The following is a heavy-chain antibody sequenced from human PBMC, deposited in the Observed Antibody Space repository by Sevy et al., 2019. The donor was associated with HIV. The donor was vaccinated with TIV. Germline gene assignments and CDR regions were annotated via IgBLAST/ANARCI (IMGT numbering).Heavy chain of an antibody. V-gene: IGHV3-23*01. Sequence: GGSLRLSCAASGFSFSSYAMSWVRQTPGKGLQWVSVMGGSGGSTYYADSVKGRFTILRDNSRNTVYLQMNSLRAEDTAVYYCARRLDLGVVILTGVLDVWGQGTTVTVSS. CDR1: GFSFSSYA. CDR2: MGGSGGST. J-gene: IGHJ6*02. CDR3: ARRLDLGVVILTGVLDV. D-gene: IGHD3-3*01.